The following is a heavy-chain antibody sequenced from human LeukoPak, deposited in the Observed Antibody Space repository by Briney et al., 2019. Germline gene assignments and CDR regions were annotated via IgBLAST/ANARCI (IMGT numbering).Heavy chain of an antibody. CDR2: INHSGST. Sequence: SETLSLTCAVYGGSFSGYYWSWIRQPPGKGLEWIGEINHSGSTNYNPSLKSRVTISVDKSKNQFSLKLSSVTAADTAVYYCARDHGTGTNYYFDYWGQGTLVTVSS. J-gene: IGHJ4*02. D-gene: IGHD1-7*01. V-gene: IGHV4-34*01. CDR3: ARDHGTGTNYYFDY. CDR1: GGSFSGYY.